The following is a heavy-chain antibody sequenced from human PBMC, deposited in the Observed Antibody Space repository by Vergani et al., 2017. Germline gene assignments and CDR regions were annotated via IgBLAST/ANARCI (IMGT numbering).Heavy chain of an antibody. CDR1: GYTFTGYY. CDR2: INPNSGGT. J-gene: IGHJ4*02. D-gene: IGHD2-21*02. CDR3: AGDWGFAKVATPDY. V-gene: IGHV1-2*02. Sequence: QVQLVQSGAEVKKPGASVKVSCKASGYTFTGYYMHWVRQAPGQGREWMGWINPNSGGTNYAQKFQGRVTMTRDTSISKAYMELSRLRSDDTAVYYCAGDWGFAKVATPDYWGQGTLVTVSS.